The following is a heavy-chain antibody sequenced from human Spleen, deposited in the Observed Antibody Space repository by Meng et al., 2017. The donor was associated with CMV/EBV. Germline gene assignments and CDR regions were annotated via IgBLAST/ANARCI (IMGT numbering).Heavy chain of an antibody. J-gene: IGHJ5*02. D-gene: IGHD2-2*01. CDR2: IYYSGST. Sequence: SGGYYWSWIRQHPGKGLEWIGYIYYSGSTNYNPSLKSRVSISVDTSENQFSLKLSSVTAADTAVYYCARGIVVVPAVHMWARTWFDPWGQGTLVTVSS. CDR3: ARGIVVVPAVHMWARTWFDP. CDR1: SGGYY. V-gene: IGHV4-31*02.